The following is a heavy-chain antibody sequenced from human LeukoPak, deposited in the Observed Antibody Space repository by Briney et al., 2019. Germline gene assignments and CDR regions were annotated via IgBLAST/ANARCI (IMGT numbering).Heavy chain of an antibody. Sequence: SETLSLTCTVSGYSISSGYYWGWIRQPPGKGLEWIGSIYHSGSTYYNPSLKSRVTISVDTSKNQFSLKLSSVTAADTAVYYCASYSSSWRVLLNWGQGTLVTVSS. D-gene: IGHD6-13*01. V-gene: IGHV4-38-2*02. J-gene: IGHJ4*02. CDR3: ASYSSSWRVLLN. CDR2: IYHSGST. CDR1: GYSISSGYY.